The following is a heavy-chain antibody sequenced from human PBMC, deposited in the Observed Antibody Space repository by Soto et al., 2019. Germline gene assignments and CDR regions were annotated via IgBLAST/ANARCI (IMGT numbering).Heavy chain of an antibody. CDR2: ISGSGRRA. Sequence: HPGGSLRLSCAASGFTFTSYAMSWVRQAPGKGLEWVSLISGSGRRAYYADSVKGRFTISRDNSMNTVFLQMNSLRAEDTAIYYCAKDLHYSSPSGNSHWGQGALVTVSS. CDR1: GFTFTSYA. D-gene: IGHD3-10*01. CDR3: AKDLHYSSPSGNSH. V-gene: IGHV3-23*01. J-gene: IGHJ4*02.